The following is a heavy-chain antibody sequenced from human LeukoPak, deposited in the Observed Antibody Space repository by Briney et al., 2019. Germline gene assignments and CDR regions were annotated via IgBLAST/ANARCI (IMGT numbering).Heavy chain of an antibody. CDR2: VNHSGSS. Sequence: SETLSLTCAVYGGSFSGYYWSWIRQPPGKGLEWIGEVNHSGSSNYNPSLKSRVIVSADTSKNQFSLKLTSVTAADTAVYYCAKEVVAAAGPIDYWGQGTLVTVSS. CDR3: AKEVVAAAGPIDY. V-gene: IGHV4-34*01. CDR1: GGSFSGYY. D-gene: IGHD6-13*01. J-gene: IGHJ4*02.